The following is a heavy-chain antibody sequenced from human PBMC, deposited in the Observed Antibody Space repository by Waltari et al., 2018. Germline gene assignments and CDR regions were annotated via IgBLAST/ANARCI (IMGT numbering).Heavy chain of an antibody. CDR3: ATGGWGFYLDN. Sequence: EVQLVESGGGLVKPGGSLRLSCAASGFTFSSYSMNWVRQAPGKGLEWISSISRTGTYTHYADSVKGRFTISRDNAKNSLYLQMNSLRADDTGVYWCATGGWGFYLDNWGQGTLVTFSS. CDR1: GFTFSSYS. D-gene: IGHD7-27*01. CDR2: ISRTGTYT. V-gene: IGHV3-21*01. J-gene: IGHJ4*02.